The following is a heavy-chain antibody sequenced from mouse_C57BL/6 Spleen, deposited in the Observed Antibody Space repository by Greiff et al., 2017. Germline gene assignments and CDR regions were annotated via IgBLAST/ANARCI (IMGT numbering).Heavy chain of an antibody. V-gene: IGHV1-50*01. CDR3: AQTAQATAWYAY. Sequence: QVQLQQPGAELVKPGASVKLSCKASGYTFTSYWMQWVKQRPGQGLEWIGEIDPSDSYTTYNQKFKGKATLTVDTSSSTAYMQLSSLTSEDSAVNYCAQTAQATAWYAYWGEGSLVTVSA. CDR1: GYTFTSYW. J-gene: IGHJ3*01. CDR2: IDPSDSYT. D-gene: IGHD3-2*02.